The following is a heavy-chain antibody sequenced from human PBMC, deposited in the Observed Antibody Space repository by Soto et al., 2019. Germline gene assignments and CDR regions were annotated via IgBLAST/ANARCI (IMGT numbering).Heavy chain of an antibody. CDR3: ARETMGRYYGSGSYYFDY. J-gene: IGHJ4*02. CDR2: ISYGGSNK. CDR1: GFTFSSYA. Sequence: QVQLVESGGGVVQPGRSLRLSCAASGFTFSSYAMHWVRQAPGKGLEWVAVISYGGSNKYYADSVKGRFTISRDKSKNTLDLQMNSLRAKATAVYYCARETMGRYYGSGSYYFDYWGQGTLVTVSS. V-gene: IGHV3-30-3*01. D-gene: IGHD3-10*01.